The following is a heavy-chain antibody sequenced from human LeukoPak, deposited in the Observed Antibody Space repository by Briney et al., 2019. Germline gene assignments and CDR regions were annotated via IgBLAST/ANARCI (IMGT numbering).Heavy chain of an antibody. CDR2: ISYDGGNT. D-gene: IGHD5-12*01. Sequence: PGGSLRLSCGASGFIFSGYALHWVRQAPGKGLEWVAAISYDGGNTYYADSVKGRFTISRDNSKNTLYLQMESLRAEDTAVYYCARGRYSGYDSGYFDYWGQGTLVTVSS. CDR3: ARGRYSGYDSGYFDY. J-gene: IGHJ4*02. CDR1: GFIFSGYA. V-gene: IGHV3-30*04.